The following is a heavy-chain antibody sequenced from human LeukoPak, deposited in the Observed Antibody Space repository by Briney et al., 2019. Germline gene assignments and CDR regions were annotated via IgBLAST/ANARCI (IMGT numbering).Heavy chain of an antibody. J-gene: IGHJ6*02. CDR1: GYTFTIYA. D-gene: IGHD2-15*01. CDR2: MNAGNGNT. Sequence: EASVKVSCKASGYTFTIYAMHWVRQAPGQRLEWMGWMNAGNGNTKYSQKFQGRVIISRDTSASTAYMELSSLTSEDTAVYYCARDATYCSGGTCSYYGLDVWGQGTTVTVSS. CDR3: ARDATYCSGGTCSYYGLDV. V-gene: IGHV1-3*01.